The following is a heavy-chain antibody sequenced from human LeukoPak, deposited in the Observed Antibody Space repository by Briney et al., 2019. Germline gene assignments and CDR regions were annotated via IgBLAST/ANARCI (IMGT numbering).Heavy chain of an antibody. CDR2: LNPNTLVT. CDR1: GYTFTSYD. D-gene: IGHD4-23*01. Sequence: ASVKVSCKASGYTFTSYDINWVRQAPGQGLEWMGWLNPNTLVTKYAQHFQGRVPMTWDTSISTGYMDLHSLTSDDTAVYYCARKDGGRDGMDVWGQGTTVTVSS. J-gene: IGHJ6*02. CDR3: ARKDGGRDGMDV. V-gene: IGHV1-2*02.